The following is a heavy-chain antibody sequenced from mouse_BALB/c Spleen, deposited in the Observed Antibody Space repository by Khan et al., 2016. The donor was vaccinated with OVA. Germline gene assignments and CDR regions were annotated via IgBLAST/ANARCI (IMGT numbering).Heavy chain of an antibody. V-gene: IGHV1-69*02. J-gene: IGHJ2*01. CDR2: IYPSDSYT. Sequence: QVQLKQSGAELVRPGASVKLSCKASGYTFTNYWINWVKQRPGQGLEWIGNIYPSDSYTNYNQKFKDKATLTVDKSSNTAYMQLNSPTSEDSAVYYCTRDLHFDFWGQGTTLTVSS. CDR3: TRDLHFDF. CDR1: GYTFTNYW.